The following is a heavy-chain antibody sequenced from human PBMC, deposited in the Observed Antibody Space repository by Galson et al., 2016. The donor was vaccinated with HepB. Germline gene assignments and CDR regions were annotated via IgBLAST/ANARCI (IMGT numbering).Heavy chain of an antibody. V-gene: IGHV3-74*01. CDR3: ARASLHMVRGVSQWYFDL. Sequence: SLRLSCAASGFTFSSYWMHWVRQAPGKGLVWVSRINSDGSSTSYAHSVKGRFTISRDNAKNTLYLQMNSLRAEDTAVYYCARASLHMVRGVSQWYFDLWGRGTLVTGSS. CDR2: INSDGSST. CDR1: GFTFSSYW. D-gene: IGHD3-10*01. J-gene: IGHJ2*01.